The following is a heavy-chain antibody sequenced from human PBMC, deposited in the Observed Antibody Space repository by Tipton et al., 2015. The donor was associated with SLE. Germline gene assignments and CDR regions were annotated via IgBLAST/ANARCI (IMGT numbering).Heavy chain of an antibody. CDR2: INQDESAR. CDR3: VRGSGNPAFNI. CDR1: GFSFSMYW. J-gene: IGHJ3*02. Sequence: SLRLSCAASGFSFSMYWMTWVRQTPEKGLEWVANINQDESARYYADSVKGRFTISRDNAKNLLYLQMNSLRAEDTAVYYCVRGSGNPAFNIWGQGTMVTVSS. D-gene: IGHD3-10*01. V-gene: IGHV3-7*01.